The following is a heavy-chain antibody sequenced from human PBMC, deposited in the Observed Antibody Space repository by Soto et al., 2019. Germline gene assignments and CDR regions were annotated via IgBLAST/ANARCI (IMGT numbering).Heavy chain of an antibody. D-gene: IGHD3-9*01. CDR2: ISYDGSNK. CDR3: ASERGLTGYHYYFDY. CDR1: GFTFSSYA. V-gene: IGHV3-30-3*01. Sequence: GGSLRLSCAASGFTFSSYAMHWVRQAPGKGLEWVAVISYDGSNKYYADSVKGRFTISRDNSKNTLYLQMNSLRAEDTAVYYCASERGLTGYHYYFDYWGQGTLVTVSS. J-gene: IGHJ4*02.